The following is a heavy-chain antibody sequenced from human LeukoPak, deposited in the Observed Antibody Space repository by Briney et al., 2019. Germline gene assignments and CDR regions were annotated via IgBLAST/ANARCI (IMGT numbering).Heavy chain of an antibody. V-gene: IGHV1-8*01. CDR1: GYTFTSYD. D-gene: IGHD6-19*01. Sequence: ASVKVSCKASGYTFTSYDINWVRQATGQGLEWMGWMNPNSGNTGYAQKFQGRGTMTRNTSISTAYMELSSLRSEDTAVYYCARGGQWLRYFDYWGQGTLVTASS. CDR2: MNPNSGNT. CDR3: ARGGQWLRYFDY. J-gene: IGHJ4*02.